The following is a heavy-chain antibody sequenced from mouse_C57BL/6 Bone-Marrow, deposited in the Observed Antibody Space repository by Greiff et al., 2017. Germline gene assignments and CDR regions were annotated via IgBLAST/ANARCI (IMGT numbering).Heavy chain of an antibody. Sequence: QVQLKESGPELVKPGASVKISCKASGYAFSSSWMNWVKQRPGKGLEWIGRIYPGDGDTNYNGKFKGKATLTADKSSSTAYMQLSSLTSEDSAVYFCARSDLLWIFAYWGQGTLVTVSA. V-gene: IGHV1-82*01. J-gene: IGHJ3*01. CDR1: GYAFSSSW. CDR3: ARSDLLWIFAY. D-gene: IGHD2-1*01. CDR2: IYPGDGDT.